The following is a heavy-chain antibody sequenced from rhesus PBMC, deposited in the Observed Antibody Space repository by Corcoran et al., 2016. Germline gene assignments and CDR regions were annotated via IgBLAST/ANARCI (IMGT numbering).Heavy chain of an antibody. D-gene: IGHD6S26*01. CDR3: ARHGGIAAAGRGNSLDV. Sequence: QVQLQQWGEGLVKPSETLSLTCAVYGGSVSGYWWGWIRQPPGKGLEWIGRIRSGGVTNYNPPLRIRVTSSIATSKNQFSLKLSSVTAADTAVYYCARHGGIAAAGRGNSLDVWGRGVLVTVSS. V-gene: IGHV4-160*01. J-gene: IGHJ5-2*02. CDR2: IRSGGVT. CDR1: GGSVSGYW.